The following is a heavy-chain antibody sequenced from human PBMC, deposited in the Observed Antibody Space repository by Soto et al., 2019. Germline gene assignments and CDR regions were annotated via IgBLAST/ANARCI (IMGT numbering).Heavy chain of an antibody. CDR3: ARHLGPTGVMD. CDR2: IGPGGNS. CDR1: GDYIGSSAYF. D-gene: IGHD3-16*01. Sequence: QLQLQESGPGLVRPSETLSLTCAVSGDYIGSSAYFWGWTRQSPGKGLEWIASIGPGGNSNYNPSRKGRVVLSSDASTNHFSPTVTSVTAADTAIYYCARHLGPTGVMDWGKGLLVTVSS. V-gene: IGHV4-39*01. J-gene: IGHJ4*02.